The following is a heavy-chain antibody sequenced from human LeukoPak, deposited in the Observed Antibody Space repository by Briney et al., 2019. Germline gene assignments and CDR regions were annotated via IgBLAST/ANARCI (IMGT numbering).Heavy chain of an antibody. J-gene: IGHJ4*02. V-gene: IGHV3-7*03. D-gene: IGHD3-3*01. CDR2: IKLDGSEK. CDR3: ARDQYDTWSRRGNFDS. Sequence: GGSLRLSCVASGFTFGKYWMSWVRQAPGKGLEWVANIKLDGSEKNYVDSVKGRFTISRDNTRNSLYLQMNSLRVEDTAVFYCARDQYDTWSRRGNFDSWGQGTLVIVSS. CDR1: GFTFGKYW.